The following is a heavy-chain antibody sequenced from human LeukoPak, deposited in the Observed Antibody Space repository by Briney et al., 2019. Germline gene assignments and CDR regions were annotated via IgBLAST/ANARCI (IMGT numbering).Heavy chain of an antibody. V-gene: IGHV3-11*04. CDR2: ISRSGSTK. CDR1: GFTFSDYN. J-gene: IGHJ4*02. D-gene: IGHD3-22*01. CDR3: VREGYYDSSGYLGVFDY. Sequence: TGGSLRLSCAASGFTFSDYNMRWIRQAPGKGLEWVSSISRSGSTKYYADSVKGRFIISRDNAKNSVYLQMKSLRAEDTAVYYCVREGYYDSSGYLGVFDYWGQGTLVTVSS.